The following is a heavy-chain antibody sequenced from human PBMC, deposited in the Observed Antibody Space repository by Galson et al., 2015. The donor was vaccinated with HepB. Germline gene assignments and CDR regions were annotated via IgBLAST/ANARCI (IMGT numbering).Heavy chain of an antibody. V-gene: IGHV5-51*03. CDR2: IYPGDSDT. CDR1: GYSFTSYW. D-gene: IGHD6-25*01. Sequence: QSGAEVKKPGESLKISCKGSGYSFTSYWIGWVRQMPGKGLEWMGIIYPGDSDTRYSPSFQGQVTISADKSISTAYLQWSSLKASDTAMYYCARSQGLQVDYYYYGMDVWGQGTTVTVSS. J-gene: IGHJ6*02. CDR3: ARSQGLQVDYYYYGMDV.